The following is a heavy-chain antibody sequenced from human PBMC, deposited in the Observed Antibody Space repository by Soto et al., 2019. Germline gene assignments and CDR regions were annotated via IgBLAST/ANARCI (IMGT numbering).Heavy chain of an antibody. J-gene: IGHJ5*02. CDR2: IYYSGST. Sequence: QVQLQESGPGLVKPSETLSLTCTVSGGSISSYYWSWIRQPPGKGLEWIGYIYYSGSTNYNPSLKSRVTISVDTSKNQFSLKLSSVTAADTAVYYCARYQMVYAISGGGFDPWGQGTLVTVSS. CDR1: GGSISSYY. D-gene: IGHD2-8*01. V-gene: IGHV4-59*01. CDR3: ARYQMVYAISGGGFDP.